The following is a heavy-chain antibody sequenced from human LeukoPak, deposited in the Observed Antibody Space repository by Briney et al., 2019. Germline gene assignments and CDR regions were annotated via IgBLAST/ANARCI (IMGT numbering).Heavy chain of an antibody. CDR1: GYTLTELS. D-gene: IGHD4-17*01. CDR2: FDPEDGET. CDR3: ATRDDYGDYYFDY. V-gene: IGHV1-24*01. Sequence: GASVKVSCKVSGYTLTELSMHWVRQAPGKGLEWMGGFDPEDGETIYAQKFQGRVTMTEDTSTDTAYMELSSLRSEDTAVYYCATRDDYGDYYFDYWGQGTLSPSPQ. J-gene: IGHJ4*02.